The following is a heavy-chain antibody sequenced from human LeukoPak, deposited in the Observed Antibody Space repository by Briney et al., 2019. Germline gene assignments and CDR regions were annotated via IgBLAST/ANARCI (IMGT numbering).Heavy chain of an antibody. CDR2: ISYDGSNK. Sequence: GRSLRLSCAASGFTFSSYAMHWVRQAPGKGLEWVAVISYDGSNKYYADSVKGRFTISRDNSKNTLYLQMNSLRAEDTAVYYCARDWQSRDGYNHWGQGTLVTVSS. V-gene: IGHV3-30*04. CDR1: GFTFSSYA. J-gene: IGHJ4*02. D-gene: IGHD5-24*01. CDR3: ARDWQSRDGYNH.